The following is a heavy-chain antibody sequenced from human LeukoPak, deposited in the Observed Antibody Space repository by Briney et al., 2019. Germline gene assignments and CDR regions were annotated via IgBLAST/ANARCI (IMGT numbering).Heavy chain of an antibody. J-gene: IGHJ6*02. CDR2: MNPNSGNT. CDR3: ARGPSYYYGMDV. Sequence: ASVKVSCKASGYTFTSYDINWVRQATGQGLEWMGWMNPNSGNTGYAQKFQGRVTMTRNTSISTAYMELSSLRSEGTAVYYCARGPSYYYGMDVWGQGTTVTVSS. V-gene: IGHV1-8*01. CDR1: GYTFTSYD.